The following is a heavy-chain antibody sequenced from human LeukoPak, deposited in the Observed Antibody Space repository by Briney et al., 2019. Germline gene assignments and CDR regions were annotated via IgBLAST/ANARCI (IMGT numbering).Heavy chain of an antibody. CDR3: ASYYCDSHRSVPNNWFDP. CDR2: INPSGGST. Sequence: ASVKVSCKASGYTFTSYYMHWVRQAPGQGLEWMGIINPSGGSTSYAQKFQGRVTISVDTSKNQFSLKLSSVTAADTAVYYCASYYCDSHRSVPNNWFDPWGQGTLVTVSS. J-gene: IGHJ5*02. D-gene: IGHD3-22*01. CDR1: GYTFTSYY. V-gene: IGHV1-46*01.